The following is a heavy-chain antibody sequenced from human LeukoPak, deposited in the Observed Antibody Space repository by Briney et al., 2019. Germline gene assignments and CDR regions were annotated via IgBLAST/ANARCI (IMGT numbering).Heavy chain of an antibody. J-gene: IGHJ6*02. Sequence: ASVKVSCKASGYTFTSYYMHWVRQAPGQGLEWMGIINPSGGSTSYAQKFQGRVTMTRDTSTSTVFMELSSLRSEDTAVYYCASSIAVGDYGMDVWGQGTTVTVSS. CDR1: GYTFTSYY. V-gene: IGHV1-46*01. D-gene: IGHD6-19*01. CDR2: INPSGGST. CDR3: ASSIAVGDYGMDV.